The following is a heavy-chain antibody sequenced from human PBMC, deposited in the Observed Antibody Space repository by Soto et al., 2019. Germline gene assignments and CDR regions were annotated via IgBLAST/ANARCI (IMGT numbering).Heavy chain of an antibody. CDR2: INPSGGST. CDR3: ARDHTSGYSYGYGY. D-gene: IGHD5-18*01. CDR1: GYTFTSNY. Sequence: SVKVTCKASGYTFTSNYMQWVRQAPGQGLEWMGIINPSGGSTSYAQKFQGRVTMTRDTSTSTVYMELSSLRSEDTAVYYCARDHTSGYSYGYGYWGQGTLVTVSS. J-gene: IGHJ4*02. V-gene: IGHV1-46*01.